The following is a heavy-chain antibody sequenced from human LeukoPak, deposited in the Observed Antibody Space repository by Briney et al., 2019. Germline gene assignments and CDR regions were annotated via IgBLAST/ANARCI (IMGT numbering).Heavy chain of an antibody. J-gene: IGHJ4*02. V-gene: IGHV3-66*01. CDR2: IYSGGSA. CDR3: TRDSQGSGMYSVVY. CDR1: GFNVSNNY. Sequence: PGGSLRLSCAASGFNVSNNYMSWVRQAPGKGLEWVSVIYSGGSAYYADSVKGRFTISRDNSKNTLELQMDSLRAEDTAVYYCTRDSQGSGMYSVVYWGQGTLVTVSS. D-gene: IGHD3-10*01.